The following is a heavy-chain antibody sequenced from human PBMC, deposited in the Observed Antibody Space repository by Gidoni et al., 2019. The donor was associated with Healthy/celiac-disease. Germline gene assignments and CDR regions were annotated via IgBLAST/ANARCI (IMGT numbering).Heavy chain of an antibody. J-gene: IGHJ4*02. CDR1: GGSFSGYY. Sequence: QVQLQQWGAGLLKPSETLSLTCAVYGGSFSGYYWSWIRQPPGKGLEWIGEINHSGSTNYNPSLKSRVTISVDTSKNQFSLKLSSVTAADTAVYYCARVTPSEDGITIFGVVIDYYFDYWGQGTLVTVSS. CDR3: ARVTPSEDGITIFGVVIDYYFDY. CDR2: INHSGST. D-gene: IGHD3-3*01. V-gene: IGHV4-34*01.